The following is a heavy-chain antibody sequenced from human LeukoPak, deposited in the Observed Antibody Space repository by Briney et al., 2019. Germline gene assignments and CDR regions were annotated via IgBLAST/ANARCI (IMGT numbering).Heavy chain of an antibody. CDR2: IWYDGSKN. CDR3: AKDGRTYYYDSSGPVDFDY. CDR1: GFTFSSYG. V-gene: IGHV3-30*02. D-gene: IGHD3-22*01. J-gene: IGHJ4*02. Sequence: AGGSLRLSCAASGFTFSSYGMHWVRQAPGKGLEWVAVIWYDGSKNYYADSVKGRFTISRDKSKNTVYLQMNSLRAEDTAVYYCAKDGRTYYYDSSGPVDFDYWGQGTLVTVSS.